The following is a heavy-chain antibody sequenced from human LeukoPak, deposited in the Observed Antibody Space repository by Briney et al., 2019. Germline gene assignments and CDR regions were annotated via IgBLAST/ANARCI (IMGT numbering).Heavy chain of an antibody. J-gene: IGHJ5*02. CDR1: GFTFTNFA. D-gene: IGHD6-25*01. CDR2: ITGDGAT. Sequence: GSLRLSCAVSGFTFTNFAMMWVRQAPGKGLQWVSSITGDGATYYADSVRGRFMLSRDTSKNTLYLQMNCLTAEDTALYYCAKGAAAGLVDWFDPWGQGTLVTVSS. V-gene: IGHV3-23*01. CDR3: AKGAAAGLVDWFDP.